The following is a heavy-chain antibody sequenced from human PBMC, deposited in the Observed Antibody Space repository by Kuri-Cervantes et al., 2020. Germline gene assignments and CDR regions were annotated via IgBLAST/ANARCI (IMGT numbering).Heavy chain of an antibody. CDR2: IKQDGSEK. V-gene: IGHV3-7*03. CDR1: GGSFSGYY. D-gene: IGHD5-12*01. Sequence: GESLKISCAVYGGSFSGYYWSWVRQAPGKGLEWVANIKQDGSEKYYVDSVKGRFTISRDNAKNSLYLQMNSLRAEDTAVYYCARERGYSGYGDYYYYYGMDVWGQGTTVTVSS. CDR3: ARERGYSGYGDYYYYYGMDV. J-gene: IGHJ6*02.